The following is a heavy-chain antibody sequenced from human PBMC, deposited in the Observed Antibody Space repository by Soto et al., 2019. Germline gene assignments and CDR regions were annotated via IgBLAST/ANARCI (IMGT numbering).Heavy chain of an antibody. CDR2: ISGSGGST. J-gene: IGHJ4*02. D-gene: IGHD3-3*01. V-gene: IGHV3-23*01. CDR1: GFTFSSYA. Sequence: PGGSLRLSCAASGFTFSSYAMSWVRQAPGKGLEWVSAISGSGGSTYYADSVKGRFTISRDNSKNTLYLQMNSLRAEDTAVYYCATTLYDFWSGYYTATTPFDYWGQGTLVTVSS. CDR3: ATTLYDFWSGYYTATTPFDY.